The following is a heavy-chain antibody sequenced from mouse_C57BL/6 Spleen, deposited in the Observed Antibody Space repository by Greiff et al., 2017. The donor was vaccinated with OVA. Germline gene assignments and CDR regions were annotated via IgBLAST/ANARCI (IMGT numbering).Heavy chain of an antibody. CDR1: GFTFSDYG. J-gene: IGHJ4*01. D-gene: IGHD2-4*01. CDR3: ARDDYYYAMDY. CDR2: ISSGSSTI. V-gene: IGHV5-17*01. Sequence: EVQLVESGGGLVKPGGSLKLSCAASGFTFSDYGMHWVRQAPEKGLEWVAYISSGSSTIYYADTVKGRFTISSDNAKNTLFLQMTSLRSEDTAMYYCARDDYYYAMDYWGQGTSVTVSS.